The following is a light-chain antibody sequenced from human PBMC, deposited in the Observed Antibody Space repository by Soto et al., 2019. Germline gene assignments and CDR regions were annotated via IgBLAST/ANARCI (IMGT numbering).Light chain of an antibody. Sequence: EIVLTQSPGTLSLSPGERATLSCRASQSVSSSYLAWYQQKPGQAPRLLIYGTSNRATGIPDRFSGSGSGTDFTLTISRLEPEDFAVYYCQQYGSSRTVGQGTKVEIK. CDR2: GTS. CDR3: QQYGSSRT. V-gene: IGKV3-20*01. CDR1: QSVSSSY. J-gene: IGKJ1*01.